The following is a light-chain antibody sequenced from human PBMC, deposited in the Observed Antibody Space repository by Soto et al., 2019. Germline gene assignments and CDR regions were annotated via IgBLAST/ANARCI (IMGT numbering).Light chain of an antibody. Sequence: EIVLTQSPGTLSLSPGERATLSCRASQSVSSIYLAWYQQKPGQAPRLLIYGASSWATGIPDRFIGSGSGTDFTLTIIRLEPEDFAVYYCQQYGTSSITFGQGTRLEIK. CDR1: QSVSSIY. CDR2: GAS. V-gene: IGKV3-20*01. CDR3: QQYGTSSIT. J-gene: IGKJ5*01.